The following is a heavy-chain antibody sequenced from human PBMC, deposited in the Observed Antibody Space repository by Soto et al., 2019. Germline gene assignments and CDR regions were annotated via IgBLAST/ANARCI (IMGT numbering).Heavy chain of an antibody. V-gene: IGHV1-18*04. CDR2: ISAYNGNT. D-gene: IGHD3-22*01. CDR3: ARDTYYYDRSGYFEY. CDR1: GYTFTSYG. J-gene: IGHJ4*02. Sequence: ASVKVSCKASGYTFTSYGISWVRQAPGQGLEWMGWISAYNGNTNYAQKLQGRVTMTTDTSTSTAYMELRSLRSDDTAVYYCARDTYYYDRSGYFEYWGQGTLVIVSS.